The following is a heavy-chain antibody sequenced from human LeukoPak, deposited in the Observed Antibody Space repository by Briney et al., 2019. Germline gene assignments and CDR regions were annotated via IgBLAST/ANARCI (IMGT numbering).Heavy chain of an antibody. J-gene: IGHJ4*02. CDR3: ARDPGSHSSSGWYDY. D-gene: IGHD6-19*01. V-gene: IGHV3-11*01. CDR1: GFTFSDYY. Sequence: PGGSLRLSCAASGFTFSDYYMSYIRQAPGKGLEWVSYISYSGSTIYYADSVKGRFTISRDNAKNSLYLQMNSLRAEDTAVYYCARDPGSHSSSGWYDYWGQGTLVTVSS. CDR2: ISYSGSTI.